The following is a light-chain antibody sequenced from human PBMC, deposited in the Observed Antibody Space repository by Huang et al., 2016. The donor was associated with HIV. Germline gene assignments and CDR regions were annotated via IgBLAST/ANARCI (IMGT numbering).Light chain of an antibody. J-gene: IGKJ1*01. CDR1: QDISNY. V-gene: IGKV1-17*03. Sequence: DIQMTQSPSAMSASVGDRVTLTCRASQDISNYLAWFQKKPGKGPRRMIYAASNFQTGVPSRFSGSGSGAEFTLTISSLQPEDFASYYCLQHYTYPWTFGQGTQVEIK. CDR3: LQHYTYPWT. CDR2: AAS.